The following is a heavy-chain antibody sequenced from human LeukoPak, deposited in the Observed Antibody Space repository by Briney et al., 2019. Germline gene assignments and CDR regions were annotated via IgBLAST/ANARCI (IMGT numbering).Heavy chain of an antibody. D-gene: IGHD2-21*02. CDR2: INPNSGGT. J-gene: IGHJ3*02. CDR3: ALSACGGDCYYPDYAFDI. V-gene: IGHV1-2*02. CDR1: GYTFTGYD. Sequence: ASVKVSCKASGYTFTGYDMNWVRQAPGQGLEWMGWINPNSGGTNYAQKFQGRVTMTRDTSISTAYMELSRLRSDDTAVYYCALSACGGDCYYPDYAFDIWGQGTMVTVSS.